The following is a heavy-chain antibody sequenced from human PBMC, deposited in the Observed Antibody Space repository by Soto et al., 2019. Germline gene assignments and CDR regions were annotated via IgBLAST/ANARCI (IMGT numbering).Heavy chain of an antibody. CDR1: GFTFSTYD. V-gene: IGHV3-23*01. D-gene: IGHD2-15*01. CDR2: ISAGGGTT. J-gene: IGHJ4*02. CDR3: VRQVASYFDY. Sequence: GGSLRLSCAASGFTFSTYDMIWVRQAPGKGLEWVSDISAGGGTTYYADSVKGRFTISRDNSKNTLYLQMNSLRAEDTAIYYCVRQVASYFDYWGQGTLVTVSS.